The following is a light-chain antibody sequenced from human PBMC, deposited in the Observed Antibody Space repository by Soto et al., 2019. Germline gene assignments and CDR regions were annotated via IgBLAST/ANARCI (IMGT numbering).Light chain of an antibody. J-gene: IGKJ4*01. CDR2: GAS. Sequence: EVVMTQSPGTLSVSPGERATLSCRASQSVTNNLAWYQQKPGQAPRLLIYGASSRATGIPARFSGSGSGTEFTLTISSLQSEDFAIYYCQQYDNWLTFGGGTKVDIK. CDR1: QSVTNN. CDR3: QQYDNWLT. V-gene: IGKV3-15*01.